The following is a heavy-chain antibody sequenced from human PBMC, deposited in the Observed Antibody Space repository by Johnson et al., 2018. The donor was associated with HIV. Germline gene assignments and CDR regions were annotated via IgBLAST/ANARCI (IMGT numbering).Heavy chain of an antibody. V-gene: IGHV3-30-3*01. CDR2: ISYDGGDT. CDR3: ARDGAADNAFDI. D-gene: IGHD3-16*01. Sequence: VQLVESGGGVVLPGGSLRLSCAASGFTFSSYAMHWVRQAPGKGLEWLAIISYDGGDTWYADSAKGRFTVSRDNSKDTLYLQMNSLRAEDTAVYYCARDGAADNAFDIWGQGTMVTVSS. CDR1: GFTFSSYA. J-gene: IGHJ3*02.